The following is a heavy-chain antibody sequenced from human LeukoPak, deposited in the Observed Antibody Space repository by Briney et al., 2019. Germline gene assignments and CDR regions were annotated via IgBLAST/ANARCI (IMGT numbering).Heavy chain of an antibody. Sequence: GESLKISCKGSGYSFTSYWIGWVRQMPGKGLEWMGIIYPGDSDTRYSPSFQGQVTISADKSISTAYLQWSSLKASDTAMYYCARQPYYGDYDRAFGIWGQGTMVTVSS. CDR3: ARQPYYGDYDRAFGI. J-gene: IGHJ3*02. CDR1: GYSFTSYW. V-gene: IGHV5-51*01. CDR2: IYPGDSDT. D-gene: IGHD4-17*01.